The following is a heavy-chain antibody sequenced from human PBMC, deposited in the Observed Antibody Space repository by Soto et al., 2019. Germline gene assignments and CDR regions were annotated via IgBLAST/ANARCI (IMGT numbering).Heavy chain of an antibody. D-gene: IGHD3-9*01. CDR2: IIPIFGTA. Sequence: ASVKVSCKASGGTFSSYAISWVRQAPGQGLEWMGGIIPIFGTANYAQKFQGRVTITADESTSTAYMELSSLRSEDTAVYYCARTYYDILTGYYNGGMDVWGQGTTVTVSS. CDR1: GGTFSSYA. J-gene: IGHJ6*02. V-gene: IGHV1-69*13. CDR3: ARTYYDILTGYYNGGMDV.